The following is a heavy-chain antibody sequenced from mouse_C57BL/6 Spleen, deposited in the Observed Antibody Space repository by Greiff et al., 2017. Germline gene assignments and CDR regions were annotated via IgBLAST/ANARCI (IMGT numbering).Heavy chain of an antibody. V-gene: IGHV5-17*01. J-gene: IGHJ2*01. D-gene: IGHD1-1*01. Sequence: DVQLQESGGGLVKPGGSLKLSCAASGFTFSDYGMHWVRQAPEKGLEWVAYISSGSSTIYYADTVKGRFTISRDNANNTLFLQMTSLRSEDTAMYYCARPTNGYWGQGTTLTVSS. CDR3: ARPTNGY. CDR2: ISSGSSTI. CDR1: GFTFSDYG.